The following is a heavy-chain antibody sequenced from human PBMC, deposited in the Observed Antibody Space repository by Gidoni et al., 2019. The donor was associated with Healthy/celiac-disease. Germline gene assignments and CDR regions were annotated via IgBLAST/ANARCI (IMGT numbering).Heavy chain of an antibody. D-gene: IGHD5-18*01. Sequence: QITLKESGPTLVKPTQTLTLTCPFSGFSLSTRGVGVGWIRQPPGKALEWLALIYWDDDKRYSPSLKSRLTITKDTSKNQVVLTMTNMDPVDTATYYCARTFPGYSYGYVLAKKNWFDPWGQGTLVTVSS. CDR1: GFSLSTRGVG. J-gene: IGHJ5*02. CDR3: ARTFPGYSYGYVLAKKNWFDP. V-gene: IGHV2-5*02. CDR2: IYWDDDK.